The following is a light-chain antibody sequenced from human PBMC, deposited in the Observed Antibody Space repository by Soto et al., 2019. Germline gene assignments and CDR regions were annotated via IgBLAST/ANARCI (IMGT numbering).Light chain of an antibody. V-gene: IGKV3-15*01. Sequence: ETVMTQSPATLSVSPGERATLSCRASQSVSSNLAWYQQKPGQTPRLLIYGASTRATGIPARFSGSGSGTEFTLPISSLQSEDFAVYYCQQYNNWPLTFGQGTKLEIK. CDR1: QSVSSN. J-gene: IGKJ2*01. CDR3: QQYNNWPLT. CDR2: GAS.